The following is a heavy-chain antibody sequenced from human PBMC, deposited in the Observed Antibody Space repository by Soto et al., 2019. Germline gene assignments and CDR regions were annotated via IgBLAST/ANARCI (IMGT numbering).Heavy chain of an antibody. CDR3: TADIYRDSYDY. CDR2: IKSKTDGGTA. D-gene: IGHD2-21*02. V-gene: IGHV3-15*01. J-gene: IGHJ4*02. Sequence: PGGSLRLSCAASGFSFSNAWMSWVRQAPGKRLEWIGRIKSKTDGGTADYAAPVKGRFTISRDDSKNTLFLQMNSLKTDDTAVYYCTADIYRDSYDYWGQGTLVTVSS. CDR1: GFSFSNAW.